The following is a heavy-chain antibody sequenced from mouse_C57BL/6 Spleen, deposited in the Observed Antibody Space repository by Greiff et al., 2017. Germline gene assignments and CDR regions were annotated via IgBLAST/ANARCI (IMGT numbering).Heavy chain of an antibody. V-gene: IGHV1-15*01. CDR3: TREGYSNYEAWFAY. Sequence: VQRVESGAELVRPGASVTLSCKASGYTFTDYEMHWVKQTPVHGLEWIGAIDPETGGTAYNQKFKGKAILTADKSSSTAYMELRSLTSEDSAVYYWTREGYSNYEAWFAYWGQGTLVTVSA. CDR1: GYTFTDYE. CDR2: IDPETGGT. D-gene: IGHD2-5*01. J-gene: IGHJ3*01.